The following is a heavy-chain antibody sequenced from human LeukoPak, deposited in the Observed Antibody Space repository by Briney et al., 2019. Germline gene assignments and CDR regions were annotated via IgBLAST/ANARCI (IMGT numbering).Heavy chain of an antibody. CDR2: ISGDGGST. D-gene: IGHD3-22*01. J-gene: IGHJ4*02. Sequence: PGGSLRLSCAASGFTFDYYAMHWVRQAPAKGLEWVSLISGDGGSTYYADSVKGRFTISRDNSKNSLYLQMNSLRTEDTALYYCANAYYYDSSGAFDYWGQGTLVTVSS. CDR3: ANAYYYDSSGAFDY. CDR1: GFTFDYYA. V-gene: IGHV3-43*02.